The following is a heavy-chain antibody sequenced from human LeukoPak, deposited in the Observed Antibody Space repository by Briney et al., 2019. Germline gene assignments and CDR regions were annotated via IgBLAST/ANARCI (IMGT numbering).Heavy chain of an antibody. CDR3: AKEGYSSTWNADFDF. Sequence: GGSLRLSCAASGFTFSSYAMSWVRQAPGKGLEWVSGISSSGGSTFNADSVKGRFTISRDNSKNTLYLQMNSLRAEDTAVYYCAKEGYSSTWNADFDFGGQGTLVTVSS. D-gene: IGHD6-13*01. J-gene: IGHJ4*02. V-gene: IGHV3-23*01. CDR2: ISSSGGST. CDR1: GFTFSSYA.